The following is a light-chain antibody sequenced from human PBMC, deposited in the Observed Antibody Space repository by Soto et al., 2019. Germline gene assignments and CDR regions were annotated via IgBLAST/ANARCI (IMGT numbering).Light chain of an antibody. Sequence: DIQMTQSPSTLSASVGDRVTITCRASQSISSWLGWYQQKPGKAPKLLIYDASSLASGVPSRFSGSGSGTEFTITISSLQSDDFATYYCQQYTSYPYTFGQGTKVDIK. V-gene: IGKV1-5*01. J-gene: IGKJ2*01. CDR2: DAS. CDR3: QQYTSYPYT. CDR1: QSISSW.